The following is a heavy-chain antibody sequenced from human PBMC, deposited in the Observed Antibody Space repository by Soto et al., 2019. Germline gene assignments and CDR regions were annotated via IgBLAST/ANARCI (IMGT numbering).Heavy chain of an antibody. V-gene: IGHV5-51*01. CDR2: IYPGDSDT. CDR1: GYSFTSYW. Sequence: PGESLKISCKGSGYSFTSYWIGWVRQMPGKGLEWMGIIYPGDSDTRYSPSFQGQVTISADKSISTAYLQWSSLKASDTAMYYCARFRHNRLHPRYYYYGMDVWGQGTTVTVSS. J-gene: IGHJ6*02. CDR3: ARFRHNRLHPRYYYYGMDV. D-gene: IGHD4-4*01.